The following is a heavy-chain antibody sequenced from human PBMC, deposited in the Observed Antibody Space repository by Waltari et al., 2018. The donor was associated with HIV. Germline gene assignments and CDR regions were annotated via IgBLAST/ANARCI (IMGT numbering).Heavy chain of an antibody. V-gene: IGHV3-23*01. J-gene: IGHJ4*02. CDR1: GITFSSYA. CDR3: AKDADGDYYFDY. D-gene: IGHD4-17*01. Sequence: EVQLLESGGGLVQPGGSLRLSCAASGITFSSYAMSWVRKAPGKGLEWVSSISGSGGSTYYADSVKGRFTISRDNSKNTLYLQMNSLRAEDTAVYYCAKDADGDYYFDYWGQGTLVTVSS. CDR2: ISGSGGST.